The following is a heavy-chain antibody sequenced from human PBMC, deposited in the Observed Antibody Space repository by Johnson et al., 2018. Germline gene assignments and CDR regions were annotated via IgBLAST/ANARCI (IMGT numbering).Heavy chain of an antibody. J-gene: IGHJ6*04. D-gene: IGHD3-22*01. CDR1: GYTFTDYH. CDR2: VNPSGGST. CDR3: AKASHSRNWYHHGLDV. V-gene: IGHV1-46*01. Sequence: QVQLVQSGAEVKKXGASVKVSCKASGYTFTDYHVHLVRQAPGDGLEWMGIVNPSGGSTTYSQKFQGRVTVTGDTSTGTVYMEENSLRPEDTAVYYSAKASHSRNWYHHGLDVWGKGTTVTVSS.